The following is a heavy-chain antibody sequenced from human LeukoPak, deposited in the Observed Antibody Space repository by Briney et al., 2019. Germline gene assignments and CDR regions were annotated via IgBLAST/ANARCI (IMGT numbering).Heavy chain of an antibody. J-gene: IGHJ4*02. Sequence: GGSLRLSCAASGFTFISYGMHWVRQAPCKGLEWVAVIWYDGSNKYYADSVKGRFTISRDNSKNTLYLQMNSLRAEDTAVYYCARDQRGCFDYWGQGTLVTVSS. CDR2: IWYDGSNK. V-gene: IGHV3-33*01. D-gene: IGHD6-19*01. CDR3: ARDQRGCFDY. CDR1: GFTFISYG.